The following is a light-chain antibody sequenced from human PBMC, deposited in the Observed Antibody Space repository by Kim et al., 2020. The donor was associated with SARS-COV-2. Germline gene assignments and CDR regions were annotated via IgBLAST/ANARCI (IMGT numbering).Light chain of an antibody. J-gene: IGLJ3*02. CDR3: AAWDDSLNGRGV. CDR1: GSNIGSNN. Sequence: QSVLTQPPSASGTPGQRVTVSCFGSGSNIGSNNVSWYQQLPGTAPKLLIYNSDQRPSGVPDRFSGSKSGFSASLAISGLQSEDEADYYCAAWDDSLNGRGVFGGGTQLTVL. CDR2: NSD. V-gene: IGLV1-44*01.